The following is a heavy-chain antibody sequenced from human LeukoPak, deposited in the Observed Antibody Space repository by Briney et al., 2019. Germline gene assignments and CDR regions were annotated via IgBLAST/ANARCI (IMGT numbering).Heavy chain of an antibody. V-gene: IGHV6-1*01. CDR2: TYYRSKWYN. Sequence: SQTPSLTCAISGDSVSSNSAAWNWIRQSPSRGLAWLGRTYYRSKWYNDYAVSVKSRITINPDTSKNQFSLQLNSVTPEDTAVYYCAREPRVRWLQGANSFDYWGQGTLVTVSS. CDR3: AREPRVRWLQGANSFDY. J-gene: IGHJ4*02. D-gene: IGHD5-24*01. CDR1: GDSVSSNSAA.